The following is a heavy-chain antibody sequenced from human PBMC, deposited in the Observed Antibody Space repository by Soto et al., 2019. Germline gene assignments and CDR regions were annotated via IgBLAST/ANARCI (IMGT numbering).Heavy chain of an antibody. J-gene: IGHJ6*02. CDR3: ARAPQYCSSTSCHFGSRGMDV. CDR1: GGTFSSYA. D-gene: IGHD2-2*01. V-gene: IGHV1-2*04. CDR2: INPNSGGT. Sequence: ASVKVSCKAAGGTFSSYAISWVRQAPGQGLEWMGWINPNSGGTNYAQKFQGWVTMTRDTSISTAYMELSRLRSDDTAVYYCARAPQYCSSTSCHFGSRGMDVWGQGTTVTVSS.